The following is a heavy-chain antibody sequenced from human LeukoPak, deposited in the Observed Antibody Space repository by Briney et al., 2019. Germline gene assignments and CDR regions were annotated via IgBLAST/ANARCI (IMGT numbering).Heavy chain of an antibody. CDR1: GFTFSSYA. CDR3: AKETYYYGSGTPADYGMDV. J-gene: IGHJ6*02. V-gene: IGHV3-23*01. Sequence: PGGSLRLSCAASGFTFSSYAMSWVRQAPGKGLEWVSAISGSGGSTYSADSVKGRFTISRDNSKNTLFLQMNSLRAEDTAVYYCAKETYYYGSGTPADYGMDVWGQGTTVTVSS. CDR2: ISGSGGST. D-gene: IGHD3-10*01.